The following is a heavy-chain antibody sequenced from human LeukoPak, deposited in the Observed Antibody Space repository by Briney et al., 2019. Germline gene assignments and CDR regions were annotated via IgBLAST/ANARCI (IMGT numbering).Heavy chain of an antibody. Sequence: GGSLRLSCAASGFTFSSYSMNWVRQAPGKGLEWVSSISGGRNYIYYADSVKGRFTISRDNTKNSLYLQLNSLRAEDTAIYHCARERGYSYGYADYWGQGTLVTVSS. J-gene: IGHJ4*02. V-gene: IGHV3-21*01. CDR3: ARERGYSYGYADY. CDR1: GFTFSSYS. CDR2: ISGGRNYI. D-gene: IGHD5-18*01.